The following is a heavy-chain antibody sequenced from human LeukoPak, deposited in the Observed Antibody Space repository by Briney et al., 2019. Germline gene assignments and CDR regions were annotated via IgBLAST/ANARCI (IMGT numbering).Heavy chain of an antibody. CDR1: GGSMSSSNW. CDR3: GRDLVGLLSFGAGDY. D-gene: IGHD3-10*01. V-gene: IGHV4-4*02. Sequence: PSGTLSLTCASSGGSMSSSNWWTWVRQPPGKGLVWFGEIYHCGNTNYNPSPESRGTISVDTSKKQISLKLSSVTAADTAVDYCGRDLVGLLSFGAGDYWGQGTLVTVSS. J-gene: IGHJ4*02. CDR2: IYHCGNT.